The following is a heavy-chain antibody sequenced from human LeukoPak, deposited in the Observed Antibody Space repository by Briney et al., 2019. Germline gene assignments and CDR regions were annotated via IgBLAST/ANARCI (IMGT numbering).Heavy chain of an antibody. CDR2: INSNSGGT. CDR3: AREDIVVVSAAKDY. D-gene: IGHD2-2*01. Sequence: ASVEVSCKASGYTFTGYYMHWVRQAPGQGLEWMGWINSNSGGTNYAQKFQGRVTMTRDTSISTAYMELSRLRSDDTAVYYCAREDIVVVSAAKDYWGQGTLVTVSS. CDR1: GYTFTGYY. V-gene: IGHV1-2*02. J-gene: IGHJ4*02.